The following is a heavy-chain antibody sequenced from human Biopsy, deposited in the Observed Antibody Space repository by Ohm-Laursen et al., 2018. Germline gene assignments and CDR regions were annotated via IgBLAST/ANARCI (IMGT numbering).Heavy chain of an antibody. CDR3: ARDSPSYADYPFDY. CDR2: IYYSGTT. CDR1: GGSISSDY. J-gene: IGHJ4*02. D-gene: IGHD4-17*01. V-gene: IGHV4-59*12. Sequence: SDTLSLTCIVSGGSISSDYWSWIRQTPGKGLEWIGYIYYSGTTDYSPSLKSRVTMSLDTSKNQFSLRLRSVTAADTAVCYCARDSPSYADYPFDYWGQGTLVTVSS.